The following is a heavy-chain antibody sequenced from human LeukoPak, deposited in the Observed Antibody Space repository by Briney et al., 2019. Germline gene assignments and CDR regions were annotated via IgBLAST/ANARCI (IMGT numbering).Heavy chain of an antibody. Sequence: ASVKVSCKASGYTFTSYAMHWVRQAPGQRLEWMGWINAGNGNTKYSQKFQGRVTITRDTSASTAYMELSSLRSEDTAVYYCARSPYYYDSSGYYPYGMDVWGQGTTVTVSS. D-gene: IGHD3-22*01. CDR2: INAGNGNT. CDR3: ARSPYYYDSSGYYPYGMDV. V-gene: IGHV1-3*01. J-gene: IGHJ6*02. CDR1: GYTFTSYA.